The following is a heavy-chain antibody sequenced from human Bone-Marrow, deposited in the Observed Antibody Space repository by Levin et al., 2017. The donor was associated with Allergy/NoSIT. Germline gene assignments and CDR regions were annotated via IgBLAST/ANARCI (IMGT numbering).Heavy chain of an antibody. Sequence: MAGGSLRLSCTVSGFTFSIYSINWVRQAPGKGLEWVSSISSSGSDMYYVDSVRGRFTISRDNAKNSLTLQMNSPRAEDTAVYYCARGIIGDVRVAHKEAFDIWGQGTMVSVSS. J-gene: IGHJ3*02. V-gene: IGHV3-21*01. CDR1: GFTFSIYS. D-gene: IGHD2-8*02. CDR2: ISSSGSDM. CDR3: ARGIIGDVRVAHKEAFDI.